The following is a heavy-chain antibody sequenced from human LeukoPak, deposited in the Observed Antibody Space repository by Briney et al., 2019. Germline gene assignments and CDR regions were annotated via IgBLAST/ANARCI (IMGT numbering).Heavy chain of an antibody. CDR1: GYTLTELS. D-gene: IGHD2-2*01. V-gene: IGHV1-24*01. Sequence: ASVKVSCKVSGYTLTELSMHWVRQAPGKGLEWMGGFDPEDGETIYAQKFQGRVTMTEDTSTDTAHMELSSLRSEDTAVYYCASAIQLNDAFDIWGQGTMVTVSS. CDR2: FDPEDGET. J-gene: IGHJ3*02. CDR3: ASAIQLNDAFDI.